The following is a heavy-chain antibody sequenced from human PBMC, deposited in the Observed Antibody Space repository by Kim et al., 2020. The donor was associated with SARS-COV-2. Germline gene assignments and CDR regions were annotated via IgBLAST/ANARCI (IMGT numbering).Heavy chain of an antibody. CDR2: ISAYNGNT. J-gene: IGHJ4*02. D-gene: IGHD6-19*01. CDR1: GYTFTSYG. V-gene: IGHV1-18*01. Sequence: ASVKVSCKASGYTFTSYGISWVRQAPGQGLEWMGWISAYNGNTNYAQKLQGRVTMTTDTSTSTAYMELRSLRSDDTAVYYCARDKKLRWQWPDSERDFDYWGQGALVTVSS. CDR3: ARDKKLRWQWPDSERDFDY.